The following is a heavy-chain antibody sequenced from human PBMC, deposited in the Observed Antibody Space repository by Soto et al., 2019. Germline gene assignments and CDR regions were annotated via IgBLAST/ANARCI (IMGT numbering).Heavy chain of an antibody. CDR3: ARRTPGWYFDL. J-gene: IGHJ2*01. CDR1: GFTFSSYA. Sequence: EVQLVESGGGLVQPGGSLRLSCAASGFTFSSYAMHWVRQAPGKGLEYVSAISGNGGSTYYANSVKGRFTISRDNSKNTLDLQMGSLRAEDMAVYYCARRTPGWYFDLWGRGTLVTVSS. V-gene: IGHV3-64*01. CDR2: ISGNGGST.